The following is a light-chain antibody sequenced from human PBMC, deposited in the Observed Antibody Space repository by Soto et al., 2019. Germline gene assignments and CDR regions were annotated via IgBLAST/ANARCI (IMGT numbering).Light chain of an antibody. Sequence: AIPLTQSPSSLSASVGDRVTITCRASQAIRTALGWYQQKPGKVPKLLIYAASTLQSAVPSRFSGSGSCTDFNLTISSLQPDYVAHYDCLLDFRYFWSFGQGTKVDIK. CDR3: LLDFRYFWS. CDR2: AAS. CDR1: QAIRTA. J-gene: IGKJ1*01. V-gene: IGKV1-6*01.